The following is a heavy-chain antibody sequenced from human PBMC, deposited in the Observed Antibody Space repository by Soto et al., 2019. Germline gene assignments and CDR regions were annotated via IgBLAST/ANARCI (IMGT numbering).Heavy chain of an antibody. CDR3: AREEEDYHASGSYY. Sequence: PGGSLRLCCAASGFTFSSYAMHWVRQAPGKGLEWVAVISYDGSNKYYADSVKGRFTISRDNSKNTLYLQMNSLRAEDTAVYYCAREEEDYHASGSYYWGQGTLVTVSS. J-gene: IGHJ4*02. CDR1: GFTFSSYA. D-gene: IGHD3-10*01. V-gene: IGHV3-30-3*01. CDR2: ISYDGSNK.